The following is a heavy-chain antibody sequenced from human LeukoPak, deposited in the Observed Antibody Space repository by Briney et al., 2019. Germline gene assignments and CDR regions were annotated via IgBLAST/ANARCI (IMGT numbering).Heavy chain of an antibody. J-gene: IGHJ4*02. D-gene: IGHD2-15*01. CDR1: GFTFSNYW. Sequence: GGSLRLSCAASGFTFSNYWMSWVRQAPGTGLEWVANIKQDGSEKYYVDSVKGRFTISRDNAKNSLYLQVNSLRAEDTAVYYCARDLDGGDYWGQGTLVTVSS. CDR3: ARDLDGGDY. V-gene: IGHV3-7*01. CDR2: IKQDGSEK.